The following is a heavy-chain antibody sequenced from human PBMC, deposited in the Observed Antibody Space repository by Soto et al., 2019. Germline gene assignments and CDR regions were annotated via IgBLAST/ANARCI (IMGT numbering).Heavy chain of an antibody. J-gene: IGHJ5*01. Sequence: SETLSLTCTVSGGSISSYYWSWIRQPPGKGLEWIGYIYYSGSTNYNPSLKSRVTISVDTSKNQFSLKLSSVTAADTAVYYCARNQGYYDFWSGYNWFDSRGQGTPVTVSS. CDR3: ARNQGYYDFWSGYNWFDS. D-gene: IGHD3-3*01. CDR2: IYYSGST. CDR1: GGSISSYY. V-gene: IGHV4-59*01.